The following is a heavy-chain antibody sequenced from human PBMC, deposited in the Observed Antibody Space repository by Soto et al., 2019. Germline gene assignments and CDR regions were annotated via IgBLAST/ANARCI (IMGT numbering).Heavy chain of an antibody. J-gene: IGHJ4*02. D-gene: IGHD1-1*01. V-gene: IGHV4-4*02. CDR1: GGSISSTNW. CDR3: AFPATTDCDY. Sequence: QVQLQESGPGLVKPSGTLSLTCAVSGGSISSTNWWTWVRQSPGRGLEWIGEIYHSGTTNYSPSLKSRVNIAVDMSTNHYSLTLISVTAADTAVYYCAFPATTDCDYWGKGILVTVSS. CDR2: IYHSGTT.